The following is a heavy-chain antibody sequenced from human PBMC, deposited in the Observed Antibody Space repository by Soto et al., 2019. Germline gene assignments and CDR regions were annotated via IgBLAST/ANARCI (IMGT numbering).Heavy chain of an antibody. Sequence: PSQTLSLTCALSGDSVSSNSATSDWIRQSPSRGLEWLGRTYYRSRWFNDYAGSVKGRITINPDTSNNQFSLQLTSLSPDDTAVYYCARLRGDSWFDFWGQGTRVT. J-gene: IGHJ5*01. CDR2: TYYRSRWFN. CDR3: ARLRGDSWFDF. CDR1: GDSVSSNSAT. V-gene: IGHV6-1*01.